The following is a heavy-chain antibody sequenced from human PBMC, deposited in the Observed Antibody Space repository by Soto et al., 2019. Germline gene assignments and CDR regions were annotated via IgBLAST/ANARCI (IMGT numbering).Heavy chain of an antibody. CDR1: GFTFSNAW. J-gene: IGHJ4*02. Sequence: EVQLVESGGGLVKPGGSLRLSCAASGFTFSNAWMNWVRQAPGKGLEWVGRIKSKTDGGTTDYAAPVKGRFTISRDDSKNTLYLQMNSLKTEDTAVYYCNGFTMIVVVTEFDYWGQGTLVTVSS. V-gene: IGHV3-15*07. CDR2: IKSKTDGGTT. D-gene: IGHD3-22*01. CDR3: NGFTMIVVVTEFDY.